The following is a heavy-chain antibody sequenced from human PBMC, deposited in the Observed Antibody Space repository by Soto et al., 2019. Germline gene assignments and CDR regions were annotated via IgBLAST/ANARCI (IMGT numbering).Heavy chain of an antibody. V-gene: IGHV1-2*02. J-gene: IGHJ3*01. Sequence: GASVKVSCKASGDTFTGYYMHWVRQAPGQGLEWMGWINPNSGGTNYAQKFQGRVTMTRNTSISTAYMELSSLRSEDTAVYYCARGLLAFSGGTCYPHVWGQGTMVTVSS. CDR3: ARGLLAFSGGTCYPHV. CDR1: GDTFTGYY. CDR2: INPNSGGT. D-gene: IGHD2-15*01.